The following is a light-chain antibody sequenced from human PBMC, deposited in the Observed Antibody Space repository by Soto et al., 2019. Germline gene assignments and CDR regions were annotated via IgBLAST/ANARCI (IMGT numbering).Light chain of an antibody. Sequence: QSVLTQPASVSGSPGQSITISCTGTSSDVGSYNLVSWYQQHPGKAPKLMIYEGSKRPSGVSNRFSGSKSGNTASLTISGLQAEDEADYYCSSYTSIDTWVFRTGTKVTVL. V-gene: IGLV2-14*02. CDR3: SSYTSIDTWV. J-gene: IGLJ1*01. CDR2: EGS. CDR1: SSDVGSYNL.